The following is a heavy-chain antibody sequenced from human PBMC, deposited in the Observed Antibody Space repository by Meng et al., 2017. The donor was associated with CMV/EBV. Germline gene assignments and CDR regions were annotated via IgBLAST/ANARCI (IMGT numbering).Heavy chain of an antibody. V-gene: IGHV3-64*02. CDR1: GFTFSSYA. Sequence: ETLSLTCAASGFTFSSYAMHWVRQAPGKGLEYVSAISSNGGSPYYADSVKGRFTISRDNSKNTLYLQMGSLRAEDTAVYYCAKTLHPITMVRGVSPTGYYYYGMDVWGQGTTVTVSS. CDR2: ISSNGGSP. D-gene: IGHD3-10*01. CDR3: AKTLHPITMVRGVSPTGYYYYGMDV. J-gene: IGHJ6*02.